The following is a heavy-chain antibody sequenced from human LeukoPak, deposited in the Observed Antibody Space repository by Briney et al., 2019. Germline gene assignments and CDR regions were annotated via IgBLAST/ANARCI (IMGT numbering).Heavy chain of an antibody. CDR3: AKMRVEMATISLIVY. V-gene: IGHV3-74*01. CDR1: GFTFSSYW. CDR2: INSDGSST. J-gene: IGHJ4*02. D-gene: IGHD5-24*01. Sequence: GGSLRLSCAASGFTFSSYWMHWVRQAPGKGLVWVSRINSDGSSTSYADSVKGRFTISRDNAKNTLYLQMNSLRAEDTAVYYCAKMRVEMATISLIVYWGQGTLVTVSS.